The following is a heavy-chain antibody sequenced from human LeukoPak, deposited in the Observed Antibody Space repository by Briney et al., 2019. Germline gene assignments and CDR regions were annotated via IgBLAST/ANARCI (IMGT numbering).Heavy chain of an antibody. Sequence: GGSLRLSCAASGFTLSSYWMSWVRQAPGKGLEWVANIKQDGSEKYYVDSVKGRFTISRDNAKNSLYLQMNSLRAEDTAVYYCARVSRRYSGSYSFDFDYWGQGTLVTVSS. CDR1: GFTLSSYW. CDR2: IKQDGSEK. J-gene: IGHJ4*02. CDR3: ARVSRRYSGSYSFDFDY. D-gene: IGHD1-26*01. V-gene: IGHV3-7*01.